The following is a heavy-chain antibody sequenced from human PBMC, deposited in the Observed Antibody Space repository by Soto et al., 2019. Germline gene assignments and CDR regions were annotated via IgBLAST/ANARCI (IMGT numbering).Heavy chain of an antibody. CDR2: IKSKTDGGTT. Sequence: PGGSLRLSCAASGFTFSNAWMSWVRQAPGKGLEWVGRIKSKTDGGTTDYAAPVKGRFTISRDDSKNTLYLQMNSLKTEDTAVYYCTICITGTTQIDYWGQGTLVTVSS. D-gene: IGHD1-7*01. CDR1: GFTFSNAW. CDR3: TICITGTTQIDY. J-gene: IGHJ4*02. V-gene: IGHV3-15*01.